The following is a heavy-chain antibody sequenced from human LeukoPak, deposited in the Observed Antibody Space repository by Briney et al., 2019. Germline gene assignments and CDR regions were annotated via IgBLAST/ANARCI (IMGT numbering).Heavy chain of an antibody. D-gene: IGHD3-10*01. Sequence: PSETLSLTCTASGGFVRSNDYYWNWIRQPPGKGLEWIGYIYFSGSTNYNPSLKSRVTISVDTSKNQFSLKLSSVTAADTAVYYCARNYYANRGFDYWGQGTLVTVSS. CDR2: IYFSGST. J-gene: IGHJ4*02. V-gene: IGHV4-61*08. CDR1: GGFVRSNDYY. CDR3: ARNYYANRGFDY.